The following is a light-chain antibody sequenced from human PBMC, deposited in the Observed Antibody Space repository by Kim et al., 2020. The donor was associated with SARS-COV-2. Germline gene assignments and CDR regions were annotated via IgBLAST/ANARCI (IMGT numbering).Light chain of an antibody. CDR1: QTIYSY. J-gene: IGKJ2*01. V-gene: IGKV1-39*01. CDR2: YAS. CDR3: EQSYSTTVHT. Sequence: GDRVTINCRASQTIYSYLKGYKQKPGRAPNHLIYYASNWQSGVPSRFSGSGSGTDFTLKITSLQPEDVATYYCEQSYSTTVHTFGQGTKL.